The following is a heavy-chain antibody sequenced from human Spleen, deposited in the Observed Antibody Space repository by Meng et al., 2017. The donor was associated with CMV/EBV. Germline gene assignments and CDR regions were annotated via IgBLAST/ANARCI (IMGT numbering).Heavy chain of an antibody. CDR2: IYSGGSST. V-gene: IGHV3-23*03. Sequence: GGSLRLSCAASGFIFSNYALSWVRQAPGKGLEWVSVIYSGGSSTYYADSVKGRFTISRDNSKNTLYLQMNSLRAEDTAVYYCAKEKGTMVRGVMHYYYYGMDVWGQGTTVTVSS. J-gene: IGHJ6*02. CDR3: AKEKGTMVRGVMHYYYYGMDV. D-gene: IGHD3-10*01. CDR1: GFIFSNYA.